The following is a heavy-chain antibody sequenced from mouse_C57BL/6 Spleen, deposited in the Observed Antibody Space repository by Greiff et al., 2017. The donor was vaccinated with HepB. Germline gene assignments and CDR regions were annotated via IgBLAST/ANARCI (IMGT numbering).Heavy chain of an antibody. D-gene: IGHD1-1*01. CDR3: ARNPLTTGPYFDV. CDR1: GYAFSSSW. Sequence: QVQLQQSGPELVKPGASVKISCKASGYAFSSSWMNWVKQRPGKGLEWIGRIYPGDGDTNYNGKFKGKATLTADKTSSTAYMQLSSLTSEDSAVYFCARNPLTTGPYFDVWGTGTTVTVSS. J-gene: IGHJ1*03. V-gene: IGHV1-82*01. CDR2: IYPGDGDT.